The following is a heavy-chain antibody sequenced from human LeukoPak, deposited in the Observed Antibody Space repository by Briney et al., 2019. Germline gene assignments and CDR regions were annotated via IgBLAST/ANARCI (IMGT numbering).Heavy chain of an antibody. J-gene: IGHJ4*02. CDR3: ARDRWATTVGLFDY. D-gene: IGHD4-17*01. CDR1: GFTFSSYS. Sequence: GGSLRLSCAASGFTFSSYSMSWVRQAPGKGLEWVSSLNSGRNYISYADSVRGRFTISRDDAKNSLYLQMNSPRAEDTAVYYCARDRWATTVGLFDYWGQGTLVTVSS. V-gene: IGHV3-21*01. CDR2: LNSGRNYI.